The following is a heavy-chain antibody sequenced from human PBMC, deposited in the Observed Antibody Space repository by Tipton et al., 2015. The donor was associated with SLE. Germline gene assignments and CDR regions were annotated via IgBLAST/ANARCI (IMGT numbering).Heavy chain of an antibody. CDR2: ISYDGSNK. CDR1: GFTFSSYA. Sequence: SLRLSCAASGFTFSSYAMHWVRQAPGKGLEWVAVISYDGSNKYYADAVKGRFTISRDNSKNTLYLQMNSLRAGDTAVYYCARDPGVVVVPAAMTYFDYWGQGTLVTVSS. D-gene: IGHD2-2*01. CDR3: ARDPGVVVVPAAMTYFDY. J-gene: IGHJ4*02. V-gene: IGHV3-30*04.